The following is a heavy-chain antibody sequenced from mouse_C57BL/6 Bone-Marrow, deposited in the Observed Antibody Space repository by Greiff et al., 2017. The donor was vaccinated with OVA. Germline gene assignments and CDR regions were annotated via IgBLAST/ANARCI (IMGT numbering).Heavy chain of an antibody. D-gene: IGHD4-1*01. J-gene: IGHJ1*03. CDR2: ISYDGSN. CDR3: ARELGGWYFDV. V-gene: IGHV3-6*01. Sequence: ESGPGLVKPSQSLSLTCSVTGYSITSGYYWNWIRQFPGNKLEWMGYISYDGSNNYNPSLKNRISITRDTSKNQFFLKLNSVTTEDTATYYCARELGGWYFDVWGTGTTVTVSS. CDR1: GYSITSGYY.